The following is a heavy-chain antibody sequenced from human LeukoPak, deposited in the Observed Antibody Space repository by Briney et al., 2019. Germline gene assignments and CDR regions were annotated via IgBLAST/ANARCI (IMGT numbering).Heavy chain of an antibody. CDR1: GGSFSGYY. J-gene: IGHJ4*02. V-gene: IGHV4-34*01. CDR3: AVAAAGLTYYFDY. CDR2: INHSGST. D-gene: IGHD6-13*01. Sequence: SETLPLTCAVYGGSFSGYYWSWIRQPPGKGLEWIGEINHSGSTNYNPSLKSRVTISVDTSKNQFSLKLSSVTAADTAVYYCAVAAAGLTYYFDYWGQGTLVTVSS.